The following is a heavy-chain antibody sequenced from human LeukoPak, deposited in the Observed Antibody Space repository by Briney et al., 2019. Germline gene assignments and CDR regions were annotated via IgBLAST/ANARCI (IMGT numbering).Heavy chain of an antibody. CDR1: GGSFSVYY. V-gene: IGHV4-34*01. Sequence: PSETLSLTCAVYGGSFSVYYWSWIRQPPGKGREWIGEINHSGSTNYNPSLKSRVTISVDTSKNQFSLKLSSVTAADTAVYYCARGRGIVATIKVYYFDYWGQGTLVTVSS. CDR3: ARGRGIVATIKVYYFDY. J-gene: IGHJ4*02. D-gene: IGHD5-12*01. CDR2: INHSGST.